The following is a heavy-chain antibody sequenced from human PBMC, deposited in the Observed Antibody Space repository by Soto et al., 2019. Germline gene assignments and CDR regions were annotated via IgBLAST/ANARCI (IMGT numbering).Heavy chain of an antibody. D-gene: IGHD4-17*01. Sequence: SETLSLTCTVSGGSISSYYWSWIRQPPGKGLEWIGYIYYSGSTNYNPSLKSRVTISVDTSKNQFSLKLSSVTAADTAVYYCARGSTVTTIDYWGQGTLVTVSS. CDR3: ARGSTVTTIDY. J-gene: IGHJ4*02. CDR2: IYYSGST. CDR1: GGSISSYY. V-gene: IGHV4-59*12.